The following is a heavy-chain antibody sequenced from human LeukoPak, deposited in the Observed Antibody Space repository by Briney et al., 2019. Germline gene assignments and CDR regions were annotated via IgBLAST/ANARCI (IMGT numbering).Heavy chain of an antibody. V-gene: IGHV3-23*01. CDR1: GFTFSSYG. CDR2: ISDSGGST. D-gene: IGHD6-13*01. Sequence: GGSLRLSCVASGFTFSSYGMHWVRQAPGKGLEWVSGISDSGGSTYYADSVKGRFTISRDNSKNTLYLQLNSQRAEDTAVYYCAKHGQLVQYYYYYMDVWGKGTTVTVSS. J-gene: IGHJ6*03. CDR3: AKHGQLVQYYYYYMDV.